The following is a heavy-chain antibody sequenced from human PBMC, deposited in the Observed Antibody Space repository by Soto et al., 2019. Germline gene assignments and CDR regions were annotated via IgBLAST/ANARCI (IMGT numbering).Heavy chain of an antibody. V-gene: IGHV3-23*01. CDR1: GFTFSYYA. CDR2: ISGSGGST. D-gene: IGHD6-13*01. CDR3: AKDLRGGAAAGLFDY. J-gene: IGHJ4*02. Sequence: EVQLLESGGDLLQPGGSLRLSCAASGFTFSYYAMSWVRQAPGKGLEWVSVISGSGGSTYYADSVKGRFTISRDTSKNTLYLQMNSLTAEDTAVYYCAKDLRGGAAAGLFDYWGQGTLVTVSS.